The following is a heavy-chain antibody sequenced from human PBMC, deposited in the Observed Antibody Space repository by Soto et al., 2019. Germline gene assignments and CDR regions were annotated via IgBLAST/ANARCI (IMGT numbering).Heavy chain of an antibody. CDR3: ARDMGDIVVVVAAMSDAFDI. J-gene: IGHJ3*02. CDR1: GYTFTSYG. V-gene: IGHV1-18*01. CDR2: ISAYNGNT. Sequence: ASVKVFCKASGYTFTSYGISWVRQAPGQGLEWMGWISAYNGNTNYAQKLQGRVTMTTDTSTSTAYMELRSLRSDDTAVYYCARDMGDIVVVVAAMSDAFDIWGQGTMVTVSS. D-gene: IGHD2-15*01.